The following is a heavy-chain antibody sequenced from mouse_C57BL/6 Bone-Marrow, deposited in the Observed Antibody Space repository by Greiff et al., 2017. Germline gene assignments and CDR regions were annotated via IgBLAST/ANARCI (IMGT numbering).Heavy chain of an antibody. CDR3: TRLITTVVAYYYAMDY. Sequence: VQLQQSGAELVRPGASVTLSCKASGYTFTDYEMHWVKQTPVHGLEWIGAIDPETGGTAYNQKFKGKAILTADKSSSTAYMELRSLTSEDSAVYYCTRLITTVVAYYYAMDYWGQGTSVTVSS. CDR1: GYTFTDYE. CDR2: IDPETGGT. J-gene: IGHJ4*01. V-gene: IGHV1-15*01. D-gene: IGHD1-1*01.